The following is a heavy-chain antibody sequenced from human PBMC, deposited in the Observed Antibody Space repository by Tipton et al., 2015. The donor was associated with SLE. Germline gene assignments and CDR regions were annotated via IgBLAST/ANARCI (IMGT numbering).Heavy chain of an antibody. Sequence: TLSLTCAVSGGSIGSGSYYWSWIRQPAGKGLEWIGYIYTSGSTNYNPSLKSRVTISVDTSKNQFSLKLSSVTAADTAVYYCARVGFYFDYWGQGTLVTVSS. CDR3: ARVGFYFDY. V-gene: IGHV4-61*09. CDR2: IYTSGST. J-gene: IGHJ4*02. D-gene: IGHD1-26*01. CDR1: GGSIGSGSYY.